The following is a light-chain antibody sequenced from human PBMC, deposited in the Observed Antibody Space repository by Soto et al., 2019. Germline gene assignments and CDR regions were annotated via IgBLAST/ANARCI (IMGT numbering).Light chain of an antibody. CDR3: QQYGSSPRT. CDR1: QSVSSSY. V-gene: IGKV3-20*01. CDR2: GAS. J-gene: IGKJ1*01. Sequence: ESVLTQSPGTLSLSPGERATLSCRASQSVSSSYLAWYQQKLGQAPRLLIYGASSRATGIPDRFSGSGSGTDFTLTISRLEPEDLAVYYCQQYGSSPRTFGQGTKV.